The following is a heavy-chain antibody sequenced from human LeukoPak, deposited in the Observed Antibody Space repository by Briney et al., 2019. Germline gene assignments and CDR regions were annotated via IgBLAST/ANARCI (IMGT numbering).Heavy chain of an antibody. Sequence: SETLSLTCTVSGGSVSSSSYYWGWIRQPPGKGLEWIGSIYYSGSTYYDPSLKSRLTISVDTSKNQFSLKLSSVTAADTAVYYCARFEYSGSFFDYWGQGTLVTVSS. V-gene: IGHV4-39*07. CDR3: ARFEYSGSFFDY. J-gene: IGHJ4*02. CDR1: GGSVSSSSYY. CDR2: IYYSGST. D-gene: IGHD1-26*01.